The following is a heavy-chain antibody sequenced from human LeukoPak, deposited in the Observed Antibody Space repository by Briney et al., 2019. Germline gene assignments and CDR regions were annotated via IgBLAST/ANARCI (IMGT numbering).Heavy chain of an antibody. Sequence: SETLSLTWAVSGGSISSGGYSWSWIRQPPGKGLEWIGYIYYSGSTYYNPSLKSRVTISVDTSKDQFSLKLSSVTAADTAVYYCARVLRSSGSYYDYYYYMDVWGKGTTVTVSS. CDR3: ARVLRSSGSYYDYYYYMDV. D-gene: IGHD3-10*01. CDR2: IYYSGST. CDR1: GGSISSGGYS. J-gene: IGHJ6*03. V-gene: IGHV4-30-4*07.